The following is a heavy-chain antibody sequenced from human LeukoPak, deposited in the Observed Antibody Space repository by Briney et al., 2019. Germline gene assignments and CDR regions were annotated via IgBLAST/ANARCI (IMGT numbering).Heavy chain of an antibody. Sequence: ASVKVSCKASGGTFSSYAISWVRQAPGRGLEWMGRIIPILGIANYAQKFQGRVTITADKSTSTAYMELSSLRSEDTAVYYCARDGSARDGYNYNWFDPWGQGTLVTVSS. CDR2: IIPILGIA. CDR3: ARDGSARDGYNYNWFDP. V-gene: IGHV1-69*04. J-gene: IGHJ5*02. D-gene: IGHD5-24*01. CDR1: GGTFSSYA.